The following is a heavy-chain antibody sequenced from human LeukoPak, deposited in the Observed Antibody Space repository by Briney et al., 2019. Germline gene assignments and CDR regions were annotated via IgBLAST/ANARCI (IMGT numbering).Heavy chain of an antibody. J-gene: IGHJ3*02. D-gene: IGHD1-14*01. CDR3: AKAINPITPRAHAFDI. Sequence: PGGSLRLSCAASGFTFSSYAMSWVRQAPGKGLEWVSAISGSGGSTYYADSVKGRFTISRDNSKNTLYLQMNSLRAEDTAVYYCAKAINPITPRAHAFDIWGQGTMVTVSS. CDR1: GFTFSSYA. CDR2: ISGSGGST. V-gene: IGHV3-23*01.